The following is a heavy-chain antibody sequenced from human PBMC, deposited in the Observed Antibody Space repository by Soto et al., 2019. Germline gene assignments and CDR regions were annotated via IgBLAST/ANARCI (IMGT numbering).Heavy chain of an antibody. D-gene: IGHD3-10*01. CDR1: GGCISTYY. V-gene: IGHV4-4*07. Sequence: QVQLQESGPGLVKPSETLSLTCNVSGGCISTYYWSWVRQPAGRTLEWIGRVYTSGSTNYNPSLKSRVTMSGDTSKTQFSLKLSSVTAADTAVYYSARVRRTAGGIPLGAFDIWGQGTMVTVAS. J-gene: IGHJ3*02. CDR2: VYTSGST. CDR3: ARVRRTAGGIPLGAFDI.